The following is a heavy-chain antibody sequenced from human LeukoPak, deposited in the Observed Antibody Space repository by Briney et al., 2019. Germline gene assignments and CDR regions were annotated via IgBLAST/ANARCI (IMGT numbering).Heavy chain of an antibody. V-gene: IGHV3-23*01. CDR3: AKYHASIWNVYDY. D-gene: IGHD6-13*01. J-gene: IGHJ4*02. CDR2: ITSGGDST. Sequence: GSLILSSPASGFTSNGFVMRWVRLAPGEGREWVSGITSGGDSTYYAETGECRYTTSTDTRKNMVSLQKITLRAEETAIYYCAKYHASIWNVYDYWGQGALVTVS. CDR1: GFTSNGFV.